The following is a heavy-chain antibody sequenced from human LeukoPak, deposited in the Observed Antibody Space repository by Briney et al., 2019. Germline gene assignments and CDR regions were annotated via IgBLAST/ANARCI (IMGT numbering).Heavy chain of an antibody. CDR2: IRPYNGNT. V-gene: IGHV1-18*01. CDR1: GYYFTNYG. D-gene: IGHD1-26*01. J-gene: IGHJ6*02. Sequence: AAVKVSCKASGYYFTNYGNGWVRPAPGQGREWVGWIRPYNGNTNNAQKLRGRIAMTADTSTITVYMDLRSLRSYETAVYFCARGGVMTGMDVWGPGTTVTVSS. CDR3: ARGGVMTGMDV.